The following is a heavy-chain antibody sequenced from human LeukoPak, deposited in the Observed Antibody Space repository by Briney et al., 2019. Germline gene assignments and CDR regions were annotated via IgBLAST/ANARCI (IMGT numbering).Heavy chain of an antibody. CDR3: AKDTSIGRYCTNGVCSPFDY. CDR1: GFTFSSYA. Sequence: EGSLRLSCAASGFTFSSYAMSWVRQAPGKGLEWVSAISDSGGSTYDADSVKGRFTISRDDSKNTLYLQMNSLRAEDTAVYYCAKDTSIGRYCTNGVCSPFDYWGQGTLVTVSS. J-gene: IGHJ4*02. CDR2: ISDSGGST. D-gene: IGHD2-8*01. V-gene: IGHV3-23*01.